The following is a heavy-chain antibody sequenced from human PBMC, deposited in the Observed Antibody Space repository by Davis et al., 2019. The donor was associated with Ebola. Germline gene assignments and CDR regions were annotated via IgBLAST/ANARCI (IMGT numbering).Heavy chain of an antibody. CDR1: GFTFSSYG. D-gene: IGHD2-15*01. CDR2: ISYDGSNK. CDR3: ARDPLFRYSDPFYYYYGMDV. Sequence: GESLKISCAASGFTFSSYGMHWVRQAPGKGLEWVAVISYDGSNKYYADSVKGRFTISRDNSKNTLYLQMNSLRAEDTAVYYCARDPLFRYSDPFYYYYGMDVWGQGTTVTVSS. V-gene: IGHV3-30*03. J-gene: IGHJ6*02.